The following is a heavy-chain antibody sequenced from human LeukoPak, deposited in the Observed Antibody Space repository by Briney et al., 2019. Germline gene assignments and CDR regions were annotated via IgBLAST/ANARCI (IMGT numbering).Heavy chain of an antibody. CDR2: ISWNSRSI. D-gene: IGHD1-26*01. CDR3: VKDIFRGTYSGFDY. V-gene: IGHV3-9*01. Sequence: GGSLRLSCTASGFTFDDYAMHWVRQVPGKGLDWVSSISWNSRSIDYADSVKGRFIVSRDNAQNSVSLQVNSLRPEDTAFYYCVKDIFRGTYSGFDYWGQGTLVTVSS. J-gene: IGHJ4*02. CDR1: GFTFDDYA.